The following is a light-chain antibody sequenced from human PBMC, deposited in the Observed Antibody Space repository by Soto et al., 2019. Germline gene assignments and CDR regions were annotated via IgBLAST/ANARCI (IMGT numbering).Light chain of an antibody. CDR2: DAS. CDR3: QQRYNWPPIT. Sequence: ESVLTQSPATLSLSPGERATLSCRASQSVSSSLAWYQQKPGQAPRLLIYDASNRATGIPARFSGSGSGTDFTLTISSLEPEDFAVYYCQQRYNWPPITFGQGTRLEIK. CDR1: QSVSSS. V-gene: IGKV3-11*01. J-gene: IGKJ5*01.